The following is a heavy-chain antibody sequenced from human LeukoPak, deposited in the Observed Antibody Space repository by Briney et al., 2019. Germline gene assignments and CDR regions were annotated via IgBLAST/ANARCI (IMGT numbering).Heavy chain of an antibody. CDR2: FHYSGST. CDR3: ASLVVVVVPASEIDY. J-gene: IGHJ4*02. Sequence: SETLSLTCSVSGGSVSSSSYYWGWVRQPPGKGLEWIGSFHYSGSTYYNPSLKSRVTISGDTSKNQFSLKLRSVTAADTAVYYCASLVVVVVPASEIDYWGQGTLVTVSS. V-gene: IGHV4-39*01. CDR1: GGSVSSSSYY. D-gene: IGHD2-15*01.